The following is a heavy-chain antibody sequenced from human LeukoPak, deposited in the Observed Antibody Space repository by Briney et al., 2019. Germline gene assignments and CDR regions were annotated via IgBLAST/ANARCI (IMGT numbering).Heavy chain of an antibody. CDR3: ARDRGSWDFDY. V-gene: IGHV3-30*04. J-gene: IGHJ4*02. CDR2: ISYDGSKK. CDR1: GFSFSSYF. Sequence: GGSLRLSCAASGFSFSSYFMHWVRQAPGKGLEWVADISYDGSKKYYADSVKGRFTISRDNSKNTLYLQMDSLRAEDTAVYYCARDRGSWDFDYWGQGTLVTVSS. D-gene: IGHD1-26*01.